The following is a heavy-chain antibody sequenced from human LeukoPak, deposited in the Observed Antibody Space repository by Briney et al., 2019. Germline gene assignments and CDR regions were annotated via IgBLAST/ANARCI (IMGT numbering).Heavy chain of an antibody. Sequence: PSETLSLTCTVSGGSISSSSYYWGWIRQPPGKGLEWIGSIYYSGSTYYNPSLKSRVTISVDTSKNQFSLKLSSVTAADTAVYYCARGTPVIDGAFDIWGQGTMVTVSS. D-gene: IGHD5-24*01. V-gene: IGHV4-39*07. CDR2: IYYSGST. J-gene: IGHJ3*02. CDR3: ARGTPVIDGAFDI. CDR1: GGSISSSSYY.